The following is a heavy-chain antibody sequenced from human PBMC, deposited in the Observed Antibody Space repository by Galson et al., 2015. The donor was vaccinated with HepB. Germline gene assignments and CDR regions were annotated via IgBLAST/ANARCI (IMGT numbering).Heavy chain of an antibody. CDR1: GFTFSSYA. CDR3: AKVPRDCYTLAAFDY. CDR2: ISGSGGST. Sequence: SLRLSCAASGFTFSSYAMSWVRQAPGKGLEWVSAISGSGGSTYYADSVKGRFTISRDNSKNTLYLQMNSLRAEDTAVYYCAKVPRDCYTLAAFDYWGQGTLVTVSS. V-gene: IGHV3-23*01. J-gene: IGHJ4*02. D-gene: IGHD5-24*01.